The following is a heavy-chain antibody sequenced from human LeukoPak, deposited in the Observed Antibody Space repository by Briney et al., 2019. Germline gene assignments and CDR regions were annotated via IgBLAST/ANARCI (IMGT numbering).Heavy chain of an antibody. V-gene: IGHV1-69*13. D-gene: IGHD4-23*01. CDR3: ARDNVVTPNPLDT. Sequence: ASVKVSCKASGGTFSSYAISWVRQAPGQGLEWMGGIIPIFGTANYAQKFQGRVTITADESTSTAYMELSSLRSEDPAVYYCARDNVVTPNPLDTGAKGTLLTVSP. CDR2: IIPIFGTA. CDR1: GGTFSSYA. J-gene: IGHJ5*02.